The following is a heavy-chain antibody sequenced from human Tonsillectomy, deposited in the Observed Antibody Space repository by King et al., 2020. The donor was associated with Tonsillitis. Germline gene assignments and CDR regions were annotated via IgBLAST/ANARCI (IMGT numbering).Heavy chain of an antibody. CDR1: GYTFTSYY. CDR2: INPSGGST. D-gene: IGHD5-18*01. CDR3: ARDGVVTPTGMDV. Sequence: QLVQSGAEVKKPWASVKGSCKASGYTFTSYYMHWVRQAPGQGIECRGIINPSGGSTGYAQKFQGIVTMTRDTSTSPVYLELSSLRSEDTAVYYCARDGVVTPTGMDVWGQGTTVTVSS. J-gene: IGHJ6*02. V-gene: IGHV1-46*03.